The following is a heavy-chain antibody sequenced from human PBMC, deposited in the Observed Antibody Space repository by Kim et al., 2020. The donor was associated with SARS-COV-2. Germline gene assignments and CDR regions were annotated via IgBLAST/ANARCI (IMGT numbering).Heavy chain of an antibody. CDR1: GFTFSSYG. Sequence: GGSLRLSCAASGFTFSSYGMHWVRQAPGKGLEWVAVISYDGSNKYYADSVKGRFTISRDNSKNTLYLQMNSLRAEDTAVYYCAKSKRWLAGTDYWGQGTL. CDR2: ISYDGSNK. D-gene: IGHD6-19*01. CDR3: AKSKRWLAGTDY. J-gene: IGHJ4*02. V-gene: IGHV3-30*18.